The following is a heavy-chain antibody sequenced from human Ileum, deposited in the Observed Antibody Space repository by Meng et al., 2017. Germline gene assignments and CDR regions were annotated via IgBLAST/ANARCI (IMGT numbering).Heavy chain of an antibody. CDR2: IYYSGST. J-gene: IGHJ4*02. D-gene: IGHD6-6*01. CDR3: ARSSTSPASYFFDY. Sequence: QSRLQESGPRLVRPSGTLSPACTVSGGSVRSGSYYWSWIRQPPGKGLQWIGHIYYSGSTNYNPSLKSRVTISVDMSKNQFSLKLNSVTAADTAIYFCARSSTSPASYFFDYWGQGTLVTVSS. CDR1: GGSVRSGSYY. V-gene: IGHV4-61*01.